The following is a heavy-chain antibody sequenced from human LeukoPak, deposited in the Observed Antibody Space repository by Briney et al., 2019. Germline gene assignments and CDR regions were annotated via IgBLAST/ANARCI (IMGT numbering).Heavy chain of an antibody. Sequence: GESLKISCKGSGYSFTNYWIGWMRRMPGKGLEWMGIIYPGDSDTRYSPSFQGQVTISADKSITTAYLQWSSLKASDTAMYYCARHRILSRYYDSSGYYLYYFDYWGQGTLVTVSS. J-gene: IGHJ4*02. CDR2: IYPGDSDT. D-gene: IGHD3-22*01. V-gene: IGHV5-51*01. CDR3: ARHRILSRYYDSSGYYLYYFDY. CDR1: GYSFTNYW.